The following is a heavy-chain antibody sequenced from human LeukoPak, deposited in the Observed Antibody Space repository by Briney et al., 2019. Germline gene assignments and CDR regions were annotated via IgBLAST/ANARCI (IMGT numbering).Heavy chain of an antibody. Sequence: PSETLSLTCAVYGGSFSGYHWSWIRQPPGKGLEWIGEINHSGSTNYNPSLKSRVTISVDTSKNQFSLKLSSVTAADTAVYYCGGGSGWYVDYWGQGTLVTVSS. J-gene: IGHJ4*02. CDR1: GGSFSGYH. CDR2: INHSGST. CDR3: GGGSGWYVDY. D-gene: IGHD6-19*01. V-gene: IGHV4-34*01.